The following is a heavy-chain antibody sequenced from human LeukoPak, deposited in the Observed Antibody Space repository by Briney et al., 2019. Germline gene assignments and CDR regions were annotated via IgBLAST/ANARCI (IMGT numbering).Heavy chain of an antibody. J-gene: IGHJ3*01. Sequence: GESLKISCKGAGYSFTNYWIGWVSQMPGKGLEWMGMIYPADSDTRYRPSFQGQVTISADKSISTAYLQWISLKASDTAIYYCESDYGYLNNAFDVWGQGTMVKVSS. V-gene: IGHV5-51*01. CDR1: GYSFTNYW. CDR2: IYPADSDT. CDR3: ESDYGYLNNAFDV. D-gene: IGHD4-17*01.